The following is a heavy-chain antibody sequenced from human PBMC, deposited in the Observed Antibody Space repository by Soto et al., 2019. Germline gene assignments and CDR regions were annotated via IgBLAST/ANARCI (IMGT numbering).Heavy chain of an antibody. J-gene: IGHJ4*02. V-gene: IGHV1-69*13. CDR1: GGTFSSYA. CDR2: IIPIFGTA. D-gene: IGHD5-18*01. Sequence: ASVKVSCKASGGTFSSYAISWVRQAPGQGLEWMGGIIPIFGTANYAQKFQGRVTITADESTSTAYMELSSLRSGDTAVYYCARVGTANPRGYYFDYWGQGTLVTVSS. CDR3: ARVGTANPRGYYFDY.